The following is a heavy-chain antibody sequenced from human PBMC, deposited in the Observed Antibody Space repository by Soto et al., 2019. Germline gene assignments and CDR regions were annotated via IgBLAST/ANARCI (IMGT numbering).Heavy chain of an antibody. J-gene: IGHJ4*02. V-gene: IGHV3-48*01. CDR1: GFTFSSYS. Sequence: EVQLVESGGGLVQPGGSLRLSCAASGFTFSSYSMNWVRQAPGKGLEWVSYISSSSSTIYYADSVKGRFTISRDNAKNSLYLQMNSLRAEDTAVYYCARDRYSSCWYDYFDYWGQGTLVTVSS. CDR3: ARDRYSSCWYDYFDY. CDR2: ISSSSSTI. D-gene: IGHD6-13*01.